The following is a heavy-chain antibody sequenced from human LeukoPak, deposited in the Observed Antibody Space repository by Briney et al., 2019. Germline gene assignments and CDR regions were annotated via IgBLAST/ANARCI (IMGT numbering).Heavy chain of an antibody. V-gene: IGHV3-15*07. J-gene: IGHJ5*02. CDR2: IRSNSDGGTI. D-gene: IGHD3-22*01. Sequence: GGSLRLSCAASGFSFSDAWMNWVRQAPGKGLEWVGRIRSNSDGGTIDYAAPVKGRFTLSRDDSKTTLYLQMNSLQTEDTAVYYCATDFYDSTWGQGTLVTVSS. CDR3: ATDFYDST. CDR1: GFSFSDAW.